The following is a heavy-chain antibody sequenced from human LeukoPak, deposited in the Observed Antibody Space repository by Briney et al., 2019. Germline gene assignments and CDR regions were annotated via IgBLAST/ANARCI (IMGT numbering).Heavy chain of an antibody. CDR1: GYTFTTYY. J-gene: IGHJ4*02. Sequence: ASVKVSCKASGYTFTTYYLHWVRQAPGQGLEWMGLIDPSGGTTSYAQKFQGRVTMTADTSITTAYMELTRLTSDDTAVYFCARTYYYDRNGYIEFDYWGQGTLVTVSS. CDR2: IDPSGGTT. CDR3: ARTYYYDRNGYIEFDY. V-gene: IGHV1-46*01. D-gene: IGHD3-22*01.